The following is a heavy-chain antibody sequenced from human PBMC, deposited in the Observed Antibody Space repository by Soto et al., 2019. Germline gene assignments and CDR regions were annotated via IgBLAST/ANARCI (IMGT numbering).Heavy chain of an antibody. CDR1: GGTFSSYA. D-gene: IGHD3-22*01. CDR3: ARVTDHLGYYYDSSGYPNWFDP. CDR2: IIPIFGTA. Sequence: GASVKVSCKASGGTFSSYAISWVRQAPGQGLEWMGRIIPIFGTANYAQKFQGRVTITADESTSTAYMELSSLRSEDTAVYYCARVTDHLGYYYDSSGYPNWFDPWGQGTLVTVSS. V-gene: IGHV1-69*13. J-gene: IGHJ5*02.